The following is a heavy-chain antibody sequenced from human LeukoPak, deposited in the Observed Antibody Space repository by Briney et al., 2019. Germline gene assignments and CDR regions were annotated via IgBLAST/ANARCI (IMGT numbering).Heavy chain of an antibody. CDR3: ARVRPGSSGSYYRTS. J-gene: IGHJ4*02. CDR1: GFPFSDFH. Sequence: PGGSLRLSCVGAGFPFSDFHMSWLRQAPGKGLEWVSYITSGGGFKYYADSVKGRFSISRDDSKNSVFLQMNSLRVEDTAVYYCARVRPGSSGSYYRTSWGQGTLVTVSS. D-gene: IGHD3-22*01. CDR2: ITSGGGFK. V-gene: IGHV3-11*04.